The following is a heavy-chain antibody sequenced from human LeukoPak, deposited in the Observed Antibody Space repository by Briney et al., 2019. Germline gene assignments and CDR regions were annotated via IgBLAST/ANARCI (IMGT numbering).Heavy chain of an antibody. CDR3: ARNLNSSSWPFR. CDR2: IIPILGIA. CDR1: GGTFSSYA. J-gene: IGHJ3*01. V-gene: IGHV1-69*04. Sequence: GSSVKVSCEASGGTFSSYAISWVRQAPGQGLEWMGRIIPILGIANYAQKFQGRVTITADKSTSTAYMELSSLRSEDTAVYYCARNLNSSSWPFRWGQGTMVTVSS. D-gene: IGHD6-13*01.